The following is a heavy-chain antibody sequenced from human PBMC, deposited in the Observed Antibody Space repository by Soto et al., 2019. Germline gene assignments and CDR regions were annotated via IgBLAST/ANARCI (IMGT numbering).Heavy chain of an antibody. D-gene: IGHD6-19*01. J-gene: IGHJ3*02. CDR1: GFTLRSHA. V-gene: IGHV3-30-3*02. CDR3: AKDSSGWYDGAFDI. CDR2: ISYDGNNK. Sequence: PGGSLRLSCAASGFTLRSHAMHWVRQAPGKGLEWGAVISYDGNNKYYADSVKGRFTISRDNSKNTLYLEMNSLRAEDTAVFHCAKDSSGWYDGAFDIWGQGTMVTVSS.